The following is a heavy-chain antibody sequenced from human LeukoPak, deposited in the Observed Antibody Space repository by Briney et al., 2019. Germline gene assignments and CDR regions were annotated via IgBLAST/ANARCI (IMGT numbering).Heavy chain of an antibody. J-gene: IGHJ4*02. CDR3: ARDLFSYTTLRYFDY. D-gene: IGHD2-15*01. Sequence: SQTLSLTSTLSVGSISSGDYYSSCISHPRGKCLEWIVYIYYSGTTYYNPSLKSRVTISIDTSKNQFSLKLSSVTAADTAVYYCARDLFSYTTLRYFDYWGQGALVTVSS. CDR1: VGSISSGDYY. V-gene: IGHV4-30-4*01. CDR2: IYYSGTT.